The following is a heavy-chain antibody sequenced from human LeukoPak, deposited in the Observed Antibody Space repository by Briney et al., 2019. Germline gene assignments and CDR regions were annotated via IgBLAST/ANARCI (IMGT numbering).Heavy chain of an antibody. Sequence: GGSLRLSCAASGFDFRTYWMHWVRQAPGKGLMWVSGINRDGTGTYADSVKGRFTISRDNANNMLYLQMNSLTADDTAVYYCTKDARTCHSSGCWKPSDYWGQGALVTVSS. CDR1: GFDFRTYW. V-gene: IGHV3-74*01. J-gene: IGHJ4*02. D-gene: IGHD3-22*01. CDR2: INRDGTGT. CDR3: TKDARTCHSSGCWKPSDY.